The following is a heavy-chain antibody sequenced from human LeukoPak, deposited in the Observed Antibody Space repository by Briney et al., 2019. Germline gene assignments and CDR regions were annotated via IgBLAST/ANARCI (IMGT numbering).Heavy chain of an antibody. J-gene: IGHJ4*02. D-gene: IGHD2-15*01. CDR1: GFTFSSYW. CDR2: ISSSGTYI. V-gene: IGHV3-21*01. CDR3: ARVGRDSQHLDY. Sequence: GSLRLSCAASGFTFSSYWMHWVRQAPGKGLEWVSFISSSGTYIYYADSMKGRFTISRDNAKNSLYLQMNSLRAEDTAVYYCARVGRDSQHLDYWGPGTLVTVSS.